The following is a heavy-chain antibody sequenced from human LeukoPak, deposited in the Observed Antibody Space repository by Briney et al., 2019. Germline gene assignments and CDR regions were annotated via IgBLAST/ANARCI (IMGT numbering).Heavy chain of an antibody. J-gene: IGHJ4*02. CDR2: ISYDGSNK. V-gene: IGHV3-30*04. D-gene: IGHD3-3*01. CDR1: GFTFSSYA. Sequence: PGGSLRLSCAASGFTFSSYAMHWVRQAPGKGLEWVAVISYDGSNKYYADSVKGRFTISRDNSKNTLYLQMNSLRAEDTAVYYCKFFQSGLDYWGQGTLVTVSS. CDR3: KFFQSGLDY.